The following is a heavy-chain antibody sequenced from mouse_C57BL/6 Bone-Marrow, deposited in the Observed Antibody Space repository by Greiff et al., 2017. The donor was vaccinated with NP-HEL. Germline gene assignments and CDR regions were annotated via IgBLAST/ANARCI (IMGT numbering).Heavy chain of an antibody. CDR3: ARHDTTVVAHWYFDV. D-gene: IGHD1-1*01. Sequence: EVKLVESGGGLVQPGGSLKLSCAASGFTFSDYYMYWVRQTPEKRLEWVAYISNGGGSTYSPDTVKGRFTISRDNAKNTLYLQMSRLKSEDTAMYYCARHDTTVVAHWYFDVWGTGTTVTVSS. CDR1: GFTFSDYY. J-gene: IGHJ1*03. CDR2: ISNGGGST. V-gene: IGHV5-12*01.